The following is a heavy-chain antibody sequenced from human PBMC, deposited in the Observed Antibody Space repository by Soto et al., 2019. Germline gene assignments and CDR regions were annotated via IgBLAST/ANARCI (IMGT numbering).Heavy chain of an antibody. CDR3: AKDEYYYSRSGYYIFDS. V-gene: IGHV3-30*18. CDR1: GFTFSAYG. Sequence: VGPLTLSCEFSGFTFSAYGMHLVRQAPGKGLEWVAAISHDGTNKNYGDSVKGRFTISRDNSKKTLYLQMNSLRPEDTALYYCAKDEYYYSRSGYYIFDSWGQGALVTVSS. J-gene: IGHJ4*02. D-gene: IGHD3-22*01. CDR2: ISHDGTNK.